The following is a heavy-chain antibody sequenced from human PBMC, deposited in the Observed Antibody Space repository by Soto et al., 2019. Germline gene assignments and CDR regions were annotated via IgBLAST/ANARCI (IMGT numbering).Heavy chain of an antibody. CDR3: AIKLPGYSYGSLDY. Sequence: SVKVSCKASGGTFSSYAISWVRQAPGQGLEWMGGIIPIFGTANYAQKFQGRVTITADESTSTAYMELSSLRSEDTAVYYCAIKLPGYSYGSLDYWGQGTLVTVSS. V-gene: IGHV1-69*13. D-gene: IGHD5-18*01. CDR2: IIPIFGTA. CDR1: GGTFSSYA. J-gene: IGHJ4*02.